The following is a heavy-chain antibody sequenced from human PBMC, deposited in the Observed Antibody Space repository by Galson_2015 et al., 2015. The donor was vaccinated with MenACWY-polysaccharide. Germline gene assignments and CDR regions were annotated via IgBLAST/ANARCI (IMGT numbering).Heavy chain of an antibody. Sequence: GSLRLSCAASGFPFSSYWMSWVRQAPGKGLEWVAHIKRDESEKYYVDSVKGRFAISRDNSKNSLYLQMNSLRAEDTAVYSCARGHYGLDVWGQGTTVIVSS. V-gene: IGHV3-7*03. J-gene: IGHJ6*02. CDR1: GFPFSSYW. CDR2: IKRDESEK. CDR3: ARGHYGLDV.